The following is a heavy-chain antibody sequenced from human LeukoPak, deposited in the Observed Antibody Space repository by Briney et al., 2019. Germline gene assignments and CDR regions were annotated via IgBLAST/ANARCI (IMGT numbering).Heavy chain of an antibody. Sequence: GGSLRLSCAASGFTFSSYAMHWVRQAPGKGLEWVAVVSYDGSNKYYADSVKGRFTISRDNSKNTLYLQMNSLRAEDTAVYYCARGGPGSTYYYYGMDVWGQGTTVTVSS. CDR1: GFTFSSYA. CDR3: ARGGPGSTYYYYGMDV. D-gene: IGHD5-12*01. J-gene: IGHJ6*02. V-gene: IGHV3-30*04. CDR2: VSYDGSNK.